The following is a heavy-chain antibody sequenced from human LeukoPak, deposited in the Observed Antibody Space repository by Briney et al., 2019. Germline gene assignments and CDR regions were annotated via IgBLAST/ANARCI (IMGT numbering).Heavy chain of an antibody. CDR3: ARGSGWPWGVDY. CDR2: ISAYNGNT. Sequence: ASVKVSCKASGYIFTGYYMHWVRQAPGQGLEWMGWISAYNGNTNYAQKLQGRVTMTTDTSTSTAYMELRSLRSDDTAVYYCARGSGWPWGVDYWGQGTLVTVSS. J-gene: IGHJ4*02. CDR1: GYIFTGYY. D-gene: IGHD6-19*01. V-gene: IGHV1-18*04.